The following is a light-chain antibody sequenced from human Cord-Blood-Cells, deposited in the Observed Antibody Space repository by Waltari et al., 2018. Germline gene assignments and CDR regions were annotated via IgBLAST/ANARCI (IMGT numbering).Light chain of an antibody. Sequence: QSVLTQPPSVSGAPGQLVTISCTGSSSTIGAGYDVHWYHQLPGTAPNLLLYGNSNRPSGVPDRFSGSKSGTSASLAITGLQAEDEADYYCQSYDSSLSARVFGGGTKLTVL. CDR2: GNS. J-gene: IGLJ3*02. CDR1: SSTIGAGYD. CDR3: QSYDSSLSARV. V-gene: IGLV1-40*01.